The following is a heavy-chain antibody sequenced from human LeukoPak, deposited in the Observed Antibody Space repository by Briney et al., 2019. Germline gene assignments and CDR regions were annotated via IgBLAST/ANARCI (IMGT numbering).Heavy chain of an antibody. V-gene: IGHV4-30-2*01. CDR3: ARARGVVVPAAKVTGAFDI. D-gene: IGHD2-2*01. Sequence: SETLSLTCAVSGGSISSCGYSWSWLRQPPGTGLEWVGYIYHSGSTYYNPSLKSRVTVSVDRSKNQFSLKLSSVTAADTAVYYCARARGVVVPAAKVTGAFDIWGQGTMVTVSS. CDR2: IYHSGST. J-gene: IGHJ3*02. CDR1: GGSISSCGYS.